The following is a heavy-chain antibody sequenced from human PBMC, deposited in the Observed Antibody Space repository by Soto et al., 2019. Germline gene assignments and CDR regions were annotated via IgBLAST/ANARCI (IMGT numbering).Heavy chain of an antibody. CDR3: VRGIYPSSAGGPFDL. CDR1: GFVFSNYA. V-gene: IGHV3-23*01. D-gene: IGHD5-12*01. CDR2: ITASGGTT. Sequence: EVQLSESGGGLVQSGGSLTISCTASGFVFSNYAVTWVRRTPGQGLEWVSAITASGGTTYYADSVKGRFSISRDNSRDNLFVHMSSLKADDTGLYYCVRGIYPSSAGGPFDLWGQGTLVTVSS. J-gene: IGHJ4*02.